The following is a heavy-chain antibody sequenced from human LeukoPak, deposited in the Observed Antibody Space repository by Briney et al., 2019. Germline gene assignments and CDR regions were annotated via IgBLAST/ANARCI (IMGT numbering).Heavy chain of an antibody. Sequence: ASVKVSCKASGYTFTSYDINWVRQATGQGLEWMAWINPDSGATNYAQKFQGRVTMTRDTSITTAYMELSRLRSDDTAVYYCARSPTKGITVAGPYYFYMDVWGKGTKVTVSS. V-gene: IGHV1-2*02. D-gene: IGHD6-19*01. J-gene: IGHJ6*03. CDR3: ARSPTKGITVAGPYYFYMDV. CDR1: GYTFTSYD. CDR2: INPDSGAT.